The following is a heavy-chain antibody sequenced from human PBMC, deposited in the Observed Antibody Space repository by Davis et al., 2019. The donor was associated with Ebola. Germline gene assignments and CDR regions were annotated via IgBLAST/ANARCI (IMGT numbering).Heavy chain of an antibody. D-gene: IGHD3-22*01. CDR2: IYTSGRT. J-gene: IGHJ5*02. CDR1: GGSISSHY. Sequence: PSETLSLTCTVSGGSISSHYWSWIRQPAGKGLEWIGRIYTSGRTNYNPSPKSRVPMSVDTSKNQFSLRLSSVTAADTAVYWCVRTAGYEGSPYYGGWFDPWGQGTLVTVSS. V-gene: IGHV4-4*07. CDR3: VRTAGYEGSPYYGGWFDP.